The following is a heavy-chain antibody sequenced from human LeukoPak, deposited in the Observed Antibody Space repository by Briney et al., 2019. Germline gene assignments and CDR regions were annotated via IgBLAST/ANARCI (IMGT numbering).Heavy chain of an antibody. CDR3: ATGGSGSYKPRWFDP. Sequence: SEILSLTCTVSGGSISSGGYYWSWIRQHPGKGLEWIGYIYYSGSTYYNPSLKSRVTISVDTSKNQFSLKLSSVTAADTAVYYCATGGSGSYKPRWFDPWGQGTLVTVSS. CDR2: IYYSGST. V-gene: IGHV4-31*03. D-gene: IGHD3-10*01. J-gene: IGHJ5*02. CDR1: GGSISSGGYY.